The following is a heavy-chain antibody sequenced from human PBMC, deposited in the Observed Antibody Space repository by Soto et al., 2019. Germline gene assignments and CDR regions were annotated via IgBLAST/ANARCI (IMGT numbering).Heavy chain of an antibody. CDR2: IIPIFGTA. V-gene: IGHV1-69*06. CDR3: ARGADPSTPFDY. CDR1: GGTFSSYA. J-gene: IGHJ4*02. D-gene: IGHD2-2*01. Sequence: QVQLVQSGAEVKKPGSSVKVSCKASGGTFSSYAISWVRQAPGQGLEWMGGIIPIFGTANYAQKFQGRVTITADKATSTAYMALSSLRAEDTAGYYCARGADPSTPFDYWGQGTLVTVSS.